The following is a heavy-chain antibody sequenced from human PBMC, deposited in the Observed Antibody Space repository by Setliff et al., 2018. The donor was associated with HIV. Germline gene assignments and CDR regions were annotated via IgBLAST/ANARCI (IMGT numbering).Heavy chain of an antibody. CDR3: AREGIVGATLRYYYYAMDV. V-gene: IGHV1-18*01. CDR2: ISVYNGNT. J-gene: IGHJ6*02. D-gene: IGHD1-26*01. CDR1: GYTFTSYG. Sequence: VASVKVSCKTSGYTFTSYGISWVRQAPGQGLEWMGWISVYNGNTNYAQKLQGRVTMTTDTSTSTAYMELRSLRSDDTAVYYCAREGIVGATLRYYYYAMDVWGQGTTVTVSS.